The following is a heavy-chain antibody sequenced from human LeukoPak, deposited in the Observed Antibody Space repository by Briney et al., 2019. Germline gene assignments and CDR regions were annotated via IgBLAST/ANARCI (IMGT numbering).Heavy chain of an antibody. CDR2: IYHSGST. CDR3: AKSGGYGLIDY. Sequence: SETLSLTCTVSGGSISSSSYYWGWIRQPPGKGLEWIGEIYHSGSTNYNPSLKSRVTISVDTSKNQFSLKLNSVTAADTAMYYCAKSGGYGLIDYWGQGTLVTVSS. J-gene: IGHJ4*02. D-gene: IGHD1-26*01. V-gene: IGHV4-39*01. CDR1: GGSISSSSYY.